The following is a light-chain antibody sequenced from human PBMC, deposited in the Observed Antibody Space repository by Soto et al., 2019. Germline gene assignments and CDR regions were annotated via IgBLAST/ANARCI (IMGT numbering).Light chain of an antibody. V-gene: IGKV1-39*01. CDR1: QTIRSY. J-gene: IGKJ5*01. CDR3: QQSYTIPIT. Sequence: DIQMTQSPLSLSASVGDTVSISCRASQTIRSYLSWYQHKPGKAPKLLIHGASTLQGGGPSRFSGSGSGRDFTLIISDLQPEDSATYYCQQSYTIPITFGQGTRLEIK. CDR2: GAS.